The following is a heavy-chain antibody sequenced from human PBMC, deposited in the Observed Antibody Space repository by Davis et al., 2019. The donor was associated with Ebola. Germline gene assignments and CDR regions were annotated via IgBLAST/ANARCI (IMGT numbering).Heavy chain of an antibody. Sequence: PGGSLRLSCAASGFTFSSYAMSWVRQAPGKGLEWVANIKQDGSEKYYVDSVKGRFTISRDNAKNSLYLQMNSLRAEDTAVYYCARETGYCSSSNCQYTDYWGQGTLVTVSS. J-gene: IGHJ4*02. CDR1: GFTFSSYA. CDR2: IKQDGSEK. CDR3: ARETGYCSSSNCQYTDY. D-gene: IGHD2-2*01. V-gene: IGHV3-7*03.